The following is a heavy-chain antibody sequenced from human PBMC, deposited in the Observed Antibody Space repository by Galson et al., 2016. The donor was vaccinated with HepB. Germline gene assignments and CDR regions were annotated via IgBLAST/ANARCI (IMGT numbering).Heavy chain of an antibody. CDR1: GGSISSYY. CDR3: ARVRSPMLRGLYDYVMDV. Sequence: SETLSLTCTVSGGSISSYYWSWIRQPPGKGLEWIGYIYYSGSTNYNPSLKSRVTISVDTSKNQFSLKLSSVTAADTAVCYCARVRSPMLRGLYDYVMDVWGQGTTVTVSS. V-gene: IGHV4-59*01. CDR2: IYYSGST. J-gene: IGHJ6*02. D-gene: IGHD3-10*01.